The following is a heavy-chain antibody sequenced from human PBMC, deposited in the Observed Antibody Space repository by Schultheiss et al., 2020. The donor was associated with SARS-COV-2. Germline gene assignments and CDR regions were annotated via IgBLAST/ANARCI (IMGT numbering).Heavy chain of an antibody. J-gene: IGHJ4*02. CDR1: GFTFSSYW. Sequence: GGSLRLSCAASGFTFSSYWMHWVRQAPGKGLEWVSGINWNGGSTYYADSVKGRFTISRDNSKNTLYLQMNSLRAEDTAVYYCARAVGLVAATSPYFDYWGQGTLVTVSS. CDR3: ARAVGLVAATSPYFDY. V-gene: IGHV3-74*01. D-gene: IGHD2-15*01. CDR2: INWNGGST.